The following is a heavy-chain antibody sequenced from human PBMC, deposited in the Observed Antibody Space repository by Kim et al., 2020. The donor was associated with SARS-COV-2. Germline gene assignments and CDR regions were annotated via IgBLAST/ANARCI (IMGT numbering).Heavy chain of an antibody. CDR2: ISGSGGST. J-gene: IGHJ4*02. D-gene: IGHD4-17*01. Sequence: GGSLRLSCAASGFTFSSYAMSWVRQAPGKGLEWVSAISGSGGSTYYADSVEGRFTISRDNSKNTLYLQMNSLRAEDTAVYYCASWGYGDLTLSWGQGTLVTVSS. V-gene: IGHV3-23*01. CDR3: ASWGYGDLTLS. CDR1: GFTFSSYA.